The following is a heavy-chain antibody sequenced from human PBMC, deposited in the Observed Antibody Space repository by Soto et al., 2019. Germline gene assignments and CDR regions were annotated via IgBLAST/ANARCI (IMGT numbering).Heavy chain of an antibody. CDR1: GFTFSSYW. D-gene: IGHD4-17*01. CDR3: ARGGYGDYVDY. J-gene: IGHJ4*02. Sequence: PGGSLRLSCAASGFTFSSYWMSWVRQAPGKGLEWVANIKQDGSEKYYVDSVKGRFTISRDNAKNSLYLQMNSLRAEDTDVSYCARGGYGDYVDYWGQGTLVTVSS. CDR2: IKQDGSEK. V-gene: IGHV3-7*01.